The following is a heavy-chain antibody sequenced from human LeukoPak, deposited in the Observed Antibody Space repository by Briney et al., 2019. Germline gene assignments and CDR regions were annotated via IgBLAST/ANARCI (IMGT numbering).Heavy chain of an antibody. Sequence: GGSLRPSCAASGFTFSSYGMHWVRQAPGKGLEWVAFIRYDGSNKYYADSVKGRFTISRDNSKNTLYLQMNSLRAEDTAVYYCAKGGDSSGYYPGYWGQGTLVTVSS. CDR2: IRYDGSNK. V-gene: IGHV3-30*02. D-gene: IGHD3-22*01. CDR3: AKGGDSSGYYPGY. CDR1: GFTFSSYG. J-gene: IGHJ4*02.